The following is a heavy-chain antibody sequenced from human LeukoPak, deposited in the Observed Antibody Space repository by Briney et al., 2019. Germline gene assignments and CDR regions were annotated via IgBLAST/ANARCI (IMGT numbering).Heavy chain of an antibody. CDR1: GFTFDDYA. Sequence: PGGSLRLSCTASGFTFDDYAMHWVRQAPGKGLEWVSLISGDGGRTYYADSVKGRFTISRDNSKNSLYLQMNSVRAEDTALYYCVKDLYLDPWGQGTLVTVSS. CDR3: VKDLYLDP. D-gene: IGHD3-16*01. CDR2: ISGDGGRT. J-gene: IGHJ5*02. V-gene: IGHV3-43*02.